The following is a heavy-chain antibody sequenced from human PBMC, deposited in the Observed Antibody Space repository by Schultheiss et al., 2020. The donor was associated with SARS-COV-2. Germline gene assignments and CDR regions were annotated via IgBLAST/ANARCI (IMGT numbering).Heavy chain of an antibody. CDR2: IYHSGST. Sequence: SETLSLTCAVSGASISSSNWWSWVRQPPEKGLEWIGEIYHSGSTNYNPSLKSRVTISVDTSKNQFSLKLSSVTAADTAVYYCARAPQYGDYRDLDYWGQGTLVTVSS. D-gene: IGHD4-17*01. CDR1: GASISSSNW. CDR3: ARAPQYGDYRDLDY. J-gene: IGHJ4*02. V-gene: IGHV4-4*02.